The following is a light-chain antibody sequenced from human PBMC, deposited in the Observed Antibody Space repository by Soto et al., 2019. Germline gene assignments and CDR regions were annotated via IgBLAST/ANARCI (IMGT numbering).Light chain of an antibody. CDR2: DAS. V-gene: IGKV1-5*01. Sequence: DIQMTQSPSSLSASVGDRVTITCRASQGIRKDLAWYQQKPGKAPKLLIYDASSLESGVPSRFSGSGSGTEFTLTISSLQPDDFATYYCQQYNSYSWTFGQGTKVDNK. CDR1: QGIRKD. CDR3: QQYNSYSWT. J-gene: IGKJ1*01.